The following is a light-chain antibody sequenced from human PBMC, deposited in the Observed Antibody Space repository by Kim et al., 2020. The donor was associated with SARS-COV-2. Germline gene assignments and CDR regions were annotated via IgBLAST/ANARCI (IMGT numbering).Light chain of an antibody. J-gene: IGLJ2*01. CDR2: QDS. V-gene: IGLV3-1*01. CDR1: KLGDKY. Sequence: SYELTQPPSVSESPGQTASITCSGDKLGDKYACWYQQKPGQSLVLVIYQDSKRPSGIPERFSGSNSGNTATLTISGTQAMDEADYYCQAWDSSTVVFGGGTQLTVL. CDR3: QAWDSSTVV.